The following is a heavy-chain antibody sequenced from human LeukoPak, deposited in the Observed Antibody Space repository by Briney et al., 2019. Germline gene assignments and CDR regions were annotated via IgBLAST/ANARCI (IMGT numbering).Heavy chain of an antibody. CDR3: ARHGGMVVIITLAS. CDR2: ISGGAGST. Sequence: QTGRSLRLSCGASGFTFSNYAMSWVRQAPGKGLEWVSAISGGAGSTYYTDSVKGRFTISRDNSKSTLYLQMNNLRAEDAAVYYCARHGGMVVIITLASWGQGTLVTVSS. J-gene: IGHJ4*02. D-gene: IGHD3-22*01. CDR1: GFTFSNYA. V-gene: IGHV3-23*01.